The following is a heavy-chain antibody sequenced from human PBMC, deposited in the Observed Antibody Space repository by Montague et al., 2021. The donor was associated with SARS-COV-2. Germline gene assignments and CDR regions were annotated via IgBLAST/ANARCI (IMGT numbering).Heavy chain of an antibody. CDR1: GGSISSSSYY. J-gene: IGHJ6*02. Sequence: SETLSLTCTVSGGSISSSSYYWGWIRPPPGKGLEWVGSIYYSGSTYYNPSLQSRVTISVDTSKNPFSLKLSSVTAADTAVYYCARLGRQQLVRLSGMDVWGQGTTVTVSS. CDR3: ARLGRQQLVRLSGMDV. D-gene: IGHD6-13*01. V-gene: IGHV4-39*07. CDR2: IYYSGST.